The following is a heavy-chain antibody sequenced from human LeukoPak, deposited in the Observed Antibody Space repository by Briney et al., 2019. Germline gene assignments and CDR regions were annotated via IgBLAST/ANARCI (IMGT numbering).Heavy chain of an antibody. CDR3: ARHVSSDLRIVVVTSDWYFDR. D-gene: IGHD2-21*02. V-gene: IGHV4-39*01. CDR2: IYYSGST. J-gene: IGHJ2*01. Sequence: SETLSLTCIVSGGSISSSRFYWGWIRQPPGKGLEWIGTIYYSGSTYYNPSLKSRVTISADTSKNQFSLNLSSVTAADTGAYYCARHVSSDLRIVVVTSDWYFDRWGRGTLVTVSS. CDR1: GGSISSSRFY.